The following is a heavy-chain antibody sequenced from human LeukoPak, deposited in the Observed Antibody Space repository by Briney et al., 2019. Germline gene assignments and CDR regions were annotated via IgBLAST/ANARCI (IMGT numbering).Heavy chain of an antibody. J-gene: IGHJ4*02. V-gene: IGHV1-18*01. CDR2: ISVHDGKT. CDR3: ARVDCSGDECYSEDH. Sequence: ASVKVSCKTSGFTFIIYGINWVRQAPGQGPEWMGWISVHDGKTKYAQKFHDRVSLTRDTSTRTAYMELRRLRSDDTAVCYCARVDCSGDECYSEDHWGQGTLVTISS. D-gene: IGHD2-15*01. CDR1: GFTFIIYG.